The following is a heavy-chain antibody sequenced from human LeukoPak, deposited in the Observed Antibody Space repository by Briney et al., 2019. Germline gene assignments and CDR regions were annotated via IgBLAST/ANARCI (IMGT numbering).Heavy chain of an antibody. CDR2: INHSGST. CDR1: GGSFSGYY. J-gene: IGHJ4*02. CDR3: ARGPTRVYVDY. Sequence: PSETLSLTCAVYGGSFSGYYWSWIRQPPGKGLEWIGEINHSGSTNYNPSLKSRVTISVDTSKNQFSLKLNSVTAADTAVYYCARGPTRVYVDYWGQGSLVTVSS. V-gene: IGHV4-34*01.